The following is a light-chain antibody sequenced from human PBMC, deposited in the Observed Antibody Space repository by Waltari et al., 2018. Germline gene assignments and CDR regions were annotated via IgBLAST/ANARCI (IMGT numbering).Light chain of an antibody. CDR2: WAS. CDR3: QQYYSTLL. Sequence: DLVMTQSPDSLAVSLGERATIHCNSSQSVLYSSNNKNYLAWYQQKPGQPPKLLIYWASTRESGVPDRFSGSGSGTDFTLTISSLQAEDVAVYYCQQYYSTLLFGGGTKVEIK. V-gene: IGKV4-1*01. J-gene: IGKJ4*01. CDR1: QSVLYSSNNKNY.